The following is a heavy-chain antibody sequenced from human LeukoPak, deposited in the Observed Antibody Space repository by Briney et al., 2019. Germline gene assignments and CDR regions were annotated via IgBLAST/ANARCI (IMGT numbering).Heavy chain of an antibody. J-gene: IGHJ4*02. CDR1: GFTFSDYY. D-gene: IGHD1-1*01. CDR3: ARDLEQLERGFDY. CDR2: ISSSSSYT. Sequence: GGSLRLSCAASGFTFSDYYMSWIRQAPGKGLEWVSYISSSSSYTNYADSVKGRFTISRDNAKNSLYLQMNSLRAEGTAVYYCARDLEQLERGFDYWGQGALVTVSS. V-gene: IGHV3-11*06.